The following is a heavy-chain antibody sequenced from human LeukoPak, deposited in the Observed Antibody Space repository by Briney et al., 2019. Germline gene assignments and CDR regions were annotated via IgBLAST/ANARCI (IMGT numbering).Heavy chain of an antibody. J-gene: IGHJ4*02. CDR2: IYYSGST. V-gene: IGHV4-31*02. Sequence: LRLSCAASGFSISWYWMSWVRQHPGKGLEWIGYIYYSGSTYYNPSLKSRVTISVDTSKNQFSLKLSSVTAADTAVYYCARATIFTLYYWGQGTLVTVSS. D-gene: IGHD3-9*01. CDR3: ARATIFTLYY. CDR1: GFSISWYW.